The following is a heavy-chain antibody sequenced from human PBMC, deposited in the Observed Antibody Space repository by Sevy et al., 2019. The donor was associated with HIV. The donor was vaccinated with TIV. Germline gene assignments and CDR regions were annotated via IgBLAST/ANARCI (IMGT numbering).Heavy chain of an antibody. Sequence: GSLRLSCAASGFSFSDYYMSWIRQAPGKGLEWVAFISSSGSTIKYADSVRDRFTISRDNDKNSLYLQMNSLRAEDMAVYYCARDLRRTYFFDYWGLGTLVTVSS. V-gene: IGHV3-11*01. CDR3: ARDLRRTYFFDY. CDR2: ISSSGSTI. J-gene: IGHJ4*02. CDR1: GFSFSDYY.